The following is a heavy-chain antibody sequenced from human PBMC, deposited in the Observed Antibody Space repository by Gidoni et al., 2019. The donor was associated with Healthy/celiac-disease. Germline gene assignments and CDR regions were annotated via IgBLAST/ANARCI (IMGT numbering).Heavy chain of an antibody. D-gene: IGHD4-4*01. Sequence: QLQLQESGSGLVKPSQTLSLTCAVSGGSISSGGYSWSWIRQPPGKGLEWIGYIYHSGSTYYNPSLKSRVTISVDRSKNQFSLKLSSVTAADTAVYYCARGLETKTTVTTSPAHCRFDPWGQGTLVTVSS. CDR1: GGSISSGGYS. CDR3: ARGLETKTTVTTSPAHCRFDP. CDR2: IYHSGST. V-gene: IGHV4-30-2*01. J-gene: IGHJ5*02.